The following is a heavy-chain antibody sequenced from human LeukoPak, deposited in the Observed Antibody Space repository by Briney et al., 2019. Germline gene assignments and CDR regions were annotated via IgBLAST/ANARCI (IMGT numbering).Heavy chain of an antibody. J-gene: IGHJ4*02. CDR1: GFTFSSYS. V-gene: IGHV3-21*01. CDR2: ISSSSSYI. Sequence: GGSLRLSCAASGFTFSSYSMNWVRQAPGKGLEWVSSISSSSSYIYYADSVKGRFTISRANAKNSLYLQMNSLRAEDTAVYYCARGDSSGYLLDSWGQGTLVTVSS. CDR3: ARGDSSGYLLDS. D-gene: IGHD3-22*01.